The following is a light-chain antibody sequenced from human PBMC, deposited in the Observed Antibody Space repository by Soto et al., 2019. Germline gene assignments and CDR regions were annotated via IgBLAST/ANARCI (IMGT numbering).Light chain of an antibody. CDR3: QQYKDWPPLT. Sequence: EILMTQSPLTLSVSPGEGATLSYRASQNINSNLAWYQQRPGQAPRVLIYGASSRASGIPDRFSGSGSGTDFTLTINRLEPDDFAVYYCQQYKDWPPLTFGGGTRVESK. V-gene: IGKV3D-15*01. CDR1: QNINSN. J-gene: IGKJ4*01. CDR2: GAS.